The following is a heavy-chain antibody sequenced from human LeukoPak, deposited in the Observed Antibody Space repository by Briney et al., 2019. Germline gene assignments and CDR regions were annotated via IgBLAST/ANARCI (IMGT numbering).Heavy chain of an antibody. J-gene: IGHJ5*02. Sequence: ASVRVSCKVSGYTISEVSIHWVRQAPGKGLEWMGGLDPEDDKRFYAQKFQGRVTMTEDTSTDTAYMELSSLRSDDTAVYYCAKAPFTNWSGWLDPWGQGTLVTVSS. D-gene: IGHD7-27*01. CDR2: LDPEDDKR. V-gene: IGHV1-24*01. CDR1: GYTISEVS. CDR3: AKAPFTNWSGWLDP.